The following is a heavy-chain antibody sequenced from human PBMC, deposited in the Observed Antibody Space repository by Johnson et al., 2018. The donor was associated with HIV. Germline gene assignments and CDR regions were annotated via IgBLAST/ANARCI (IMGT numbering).Heavy chain of an antibody. V-gene: IGHV3-30*04. D-gene: IGHD2-21*02. J-gene: IGHJ3*01. CDR1: GFTFSSYA. CDR2: ISYDGSNK. Sequence: QVQLVESGGGLVKPGGSLRLSCAASGFTFSSYAMHWVRQAPGKGLEWVAVISYDGSNKYYADSVKGRFTISRDNSKNTLYLQMDSLRAEDTALYYCARDGGAYCGGDCFSDAFDLWGQGTMVTVSS. CDR3: ARDGGAYCGGDCFSDAFDL.